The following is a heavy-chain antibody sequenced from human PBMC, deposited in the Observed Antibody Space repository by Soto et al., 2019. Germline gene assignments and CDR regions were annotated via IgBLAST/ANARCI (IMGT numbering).Heavy chain of an antibody. CDR1: GYTFTSYG. Sequence: ASVKVSCKASGYTFTSYGISWVRQAPGQGLEWMGWISAYNGNTNYAQKLQGRVTMTTDTSTGTAYMELRSLRSDDTAVYYCARRFTIFGVVITVVGFDPWGQGTLVTVSS. V-gene: IGHV1-18*01. D-gene: IGHD3-3*01. CDR3: ARRFTIFGVVITVVGFDP. J-gene: IGHJ5*02. CDR2: ISAYNGNT.